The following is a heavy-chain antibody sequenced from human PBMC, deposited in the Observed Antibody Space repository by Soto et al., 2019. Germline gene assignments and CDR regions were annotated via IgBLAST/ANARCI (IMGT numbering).Heavy chain of an antibody. CDR1: GFTFSNAW. J-gene: IGHJ4*02. Sequence: EVQLVESGGGLVKPGGSLRLSCAASGFTFSNAWMSWVRQAPGKGLEWVGRIKSKTDGGATDYAAPVKGRFTISRDDSNNTLYLQMNSLKTGDTAVYYCMRDGSRSSDWAQGPLLTASS. CDR3: MRDGSRSSD. CDR2: IKSKTDGGAT. V-gene: IGHV3-15*01. D-gene: IGHD3-10*01.